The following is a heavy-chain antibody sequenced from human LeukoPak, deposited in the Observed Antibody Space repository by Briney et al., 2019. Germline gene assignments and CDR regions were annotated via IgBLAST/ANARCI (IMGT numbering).Heavy chain of an antibody. Sequence: ASVNVSCKASGYTFTGYYMHWVRQAPGQGLEWMGWINPNSGGTNYAQKFQGRVTMTRDTSISTAYMELSRLRSDDTAAYYCARAHDSSGYYSDAFDIWGQGTMVTVSS. CDR1: GYTFTGYY. CDR2: INPNSGGT. V-gene: IGHV1-2*02. D-gene: IGHD3-22*01. J-gene: IGHJ3*02. CDR3: ARAHDSSGYYSDAFDI.